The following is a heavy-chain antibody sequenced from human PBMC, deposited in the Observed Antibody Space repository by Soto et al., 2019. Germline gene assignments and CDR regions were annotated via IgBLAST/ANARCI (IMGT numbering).Heavy chain of an antibody. CDR2: ISAYNGNT. Sequence: ASVKVSCKASGYTFTSYGISWVRQAPGQGLEWMGWISAYNGNTNYAQKLQGRATMTTDTSTSTAYMELRSLRSDDTAVYYCAREKDYYDSSGSEYYFDYWGQGTLVTVSS. CDR1: GYTFTSYG. J-gene: IGHJ4*02. CDR3: AREKDYYDSSGSEYYFDY. D-gene: IGHD3-22*01. V-gene: IGHV1-18*01.